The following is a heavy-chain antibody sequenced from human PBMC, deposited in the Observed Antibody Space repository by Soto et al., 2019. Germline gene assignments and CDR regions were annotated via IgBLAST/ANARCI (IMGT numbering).Heavy chain of an antibody. J-gene: IGHJ4*02. D-gene: IGHD3-16*01. CDR1: GYTFTCYG. CDR2: NSAYNRNT. Sequence: GASVKVSCKASGYTFTCYGISWVRTAPLQGLEWMGWNSAYNRNTNYAQKLQGRVTMTTDTYTSTAYMELRSLRSDDTAVYYCARRWGPGHETFDDWGQGPLVTVP. CDR3: ARRWGPGHETFDD. V-gene: IGHV1-18*01.